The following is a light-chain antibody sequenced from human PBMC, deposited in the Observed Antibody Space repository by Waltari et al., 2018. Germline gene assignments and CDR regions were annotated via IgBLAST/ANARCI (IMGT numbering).Light chain of an antibody. CDR2: GAS. CDR3: QQYGSSVMYT. V-gene: IGKV3-20*01. J-gene: IGKJ2*01. CDR1: QSITKKF. Sequence: VLKQSPGTLSLSPGERATLSCAASQSITKKFFAWYQQKPGQAPRLLIYGASSRAAGIPDRFSGSGSGTDFTLTMSRLEPEDSAVYYCQQYGSSVMYTFGQGTKLEIK.